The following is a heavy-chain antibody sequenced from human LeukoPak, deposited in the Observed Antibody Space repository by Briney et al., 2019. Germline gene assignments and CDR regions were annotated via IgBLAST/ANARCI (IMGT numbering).Heavy chain of an antibody. CDR2: LYSDGNT. J-gene: IGHJ4*02. Sequence: PGGSLRLSCAASGFTFINYAMSWVRQAPGKGLEWVSVLYSDGNTKYADSVQGRFTISRDNSKNTLYLEMNSLSPDDTAVYYCARGVEPLAANTLAYWGQGTLVTVSS. D-gene: IGHD1-14*01. CDR3: ARGVEPLAANTLAY. CDR1: GFTFINYA. V-gene: IGHV3-23*03.